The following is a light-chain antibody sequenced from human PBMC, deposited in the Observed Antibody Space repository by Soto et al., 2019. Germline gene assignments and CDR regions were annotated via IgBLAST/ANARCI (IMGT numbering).Light chain of an antibody. CDR1: QSISRY. J-gene: IGKJ2*01. CDR3: QRRDNGPFT. Sequence: EIVLTQSPATLSLSPGERATLSCRASQSISRYLAWYQQKPGQAPRLLIYDASNRATGIPARFSGSGSGTDFTLTISSLEPEDFAVYNCQRRDNGPFTFGQWTKLEIQ. V-gene: IGKV3-11*01. CDR2: DAS.